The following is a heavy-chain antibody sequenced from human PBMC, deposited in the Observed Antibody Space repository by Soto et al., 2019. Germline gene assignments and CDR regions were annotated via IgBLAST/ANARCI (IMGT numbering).Heavy chain of an antibody. CDR1: GFTFSDYA. Sequence: LRLSCVASGFTFSDYAMDWVRQAPGKGLEWVTVISRDGTNKYYADSVKGRFTISRDNSKNTLYLQMNSLTVEDTALYYCARDSSGWYKFDYWGQGTVVTVSS. CDR2: ISRDGTNK. D-gene: IGHD6-19*01. V-gene: IGHV3-30-3*01. J-gene: IGHJ4*02. CDR3: ARDSSGWYKFDY.